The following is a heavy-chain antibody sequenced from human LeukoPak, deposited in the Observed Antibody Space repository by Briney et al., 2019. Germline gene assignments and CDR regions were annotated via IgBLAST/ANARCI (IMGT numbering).Heavy chain of an antibody. V-gene: IGHV3-11*01. J-gene: IGHJ6*03. D-gene: IGHD6-19*01. CDR1: GFTFSDYY. Sequence: PGGSLRLSCAASGFTFSDYYMSWIRQAPGKGLEWVSYISSSGSTIYYADSVKGRFTISRDNAKNSLYLQMNSLRAEDTAVYYCARDHRGYSSGWYHFGYYYYMDVWGKGTTVTISS. CDR3: ARDHRGYSSGWYHFGYYYYMDV. CDR2: ISSSGSTI.